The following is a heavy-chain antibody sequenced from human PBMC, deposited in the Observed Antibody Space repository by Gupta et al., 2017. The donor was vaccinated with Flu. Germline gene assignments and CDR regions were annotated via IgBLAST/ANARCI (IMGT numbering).Heavy chain of an antibody. Sequence: EVQLVESGGGWVQPGGSLSLSCAASGFPIRPYDLNWVRQAPGKGLEWGGFSSSGGDIYHPDFVKCRFIITRDNAKNTLYLQMSSLRADDTAIYYCARGHWDSWGQGTLVTVSS. J-gene: IGHJ4*02. V-gene: IGHV3-48*03. CDR3: ARGHWDS. CDR2: SSSGGDI. CDR1: GFPIRPYD.